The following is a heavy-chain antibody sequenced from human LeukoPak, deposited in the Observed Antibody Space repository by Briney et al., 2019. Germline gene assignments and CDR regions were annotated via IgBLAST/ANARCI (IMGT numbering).Heavy chain of an antibody. CDR2: ISSSSSYI. CDR3: ARVSARVNYGYRDY. V-gene: IGHV3-21*01. Sequence: GGSLRLSCAASGFTFSSYSMNWVRQAPGKGLEWVSSISSSSSYIYYADSVKGRFTISRDNAKNSLYLQMNSLRAEDTAVYYCARVSARVNYGYRDYWGQGTLVTVSS. CDR1: GFTFSSYS. D-gene: IGHD5-18*01. J-gene: IGHJ4*02.